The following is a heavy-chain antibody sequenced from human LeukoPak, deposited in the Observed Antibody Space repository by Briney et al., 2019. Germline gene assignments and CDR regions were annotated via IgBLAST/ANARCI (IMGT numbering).Heavy chain of an antibody. V-gene: IGHV3-23*01. Sequence: PGGSLRLSCAASGFTFEASAMSWVRQAPGKGLEWVSAISGSGGSTYYADSVKGRFTISRDNSKNTLYLQMNSLRAEDTAVYYCAKDSGYFDWLSTGGDAFDIWGQGTMVTVSS. J-gene: IGHJ3*02. CDR3: AKDSGYFDWLSTGGDAFDI. CDR1: GFTFEASA. CDR2: ISGSGGST. D-gene: IGHD3-9*01.